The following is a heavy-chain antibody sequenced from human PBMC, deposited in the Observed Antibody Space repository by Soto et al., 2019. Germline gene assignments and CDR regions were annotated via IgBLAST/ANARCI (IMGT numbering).Heavy chain of an antibody. CDR1: GYTFTSYY. CDR2: INPSGGST. J-gene: IGHJ6*02. Sequence: ASVKVSCKASGYTFTSYYMHWVRQAPGQGLEWMGIINPSGGSTSYAQKFQGRVTMTRDTSTSTVYMELSSLRSEDTAVYYCARSGGSSHRWGDYYYGMDVWGQGTTVTVSS. CDR3: ARSGGSSHRWGDYYYGMDV. V-gene: IGHV1-46*01. D-gene: IGHD6-6*01.